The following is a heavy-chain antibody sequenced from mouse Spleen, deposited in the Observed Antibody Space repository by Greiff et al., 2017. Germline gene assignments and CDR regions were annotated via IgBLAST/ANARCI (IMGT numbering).Heavy chain of an antibody. J-gene: IGHJ4*01. V-gene: IGHV1-50*01. CDR3: ARGGPTGAMDY. CDR1: GYTFTSYW. CDR2: IDPSDSYT. Sequence: VQLQQPGTELVKPGASVKLSCKASGYTFTSYWMQWVKQRPGQGLEWIGEIDPSDSYTNYNQKFKGKATLTVDTSSSTAYMQLSSLTSEDSAVYYCARGGPTGAMDYWGQGTSVTVSS.